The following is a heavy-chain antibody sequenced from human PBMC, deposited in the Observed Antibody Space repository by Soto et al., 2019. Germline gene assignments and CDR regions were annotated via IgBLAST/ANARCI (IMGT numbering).Heavy chain of an antibody. J-gene: IGHJ4*02. V-gene: IGHV3-11*01. CDR3: AKMSSENYYDPVFS. CDR2: ISSSGNTI. D-gene: IGHD3-22*01. Sequence: QVQLVEAGGGFVKTSGSLTLACGGSGFTFSDYSMSWVRQAPGKGLEWVAYISSSGNTIYYADSVKGRFTISRDNAKNSVFLQMSNLRAEDTALYFCAKMSSENYYDPVFSWGQGTLVTVSS. CDR1: GFTFSDYS.